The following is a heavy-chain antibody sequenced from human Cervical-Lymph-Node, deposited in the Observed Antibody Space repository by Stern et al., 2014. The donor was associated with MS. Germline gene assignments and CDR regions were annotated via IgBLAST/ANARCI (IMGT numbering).Heavy chain of an antibody. J-gene: IGHJ4*02. Sequence: VQLVESGGGVVQPGRSLRLSCAASGFTFGSYAMHWVRQAPGKGLEWVAVVSYAGNNEYYADSVKGRFNISRDNSKNTLYLQMNGLMGDETAVYYCASDRTSRAARPEFVHWGQGTLVTVSS. D-gene: IGHD6-6*01. CDR3: ASDRTSRAARPEFVH. CDR2: VSYAGNNE. V-gene: IGHV3-30-3*01. CDR1: GFTFGSYA.